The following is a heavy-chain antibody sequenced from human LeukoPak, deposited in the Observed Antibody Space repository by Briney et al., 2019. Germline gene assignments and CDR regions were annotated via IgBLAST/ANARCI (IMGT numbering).Heavy chain of an antibody. CDR2: IYYSGST. J-gene: IGHJ4*02. CDR1: GGSISSSSYY. V-gene: IGHV4-39*07. Sequence: SETLSLTCTVSGGSISSSSYYWGWIRQPPGKGLEWIGSIYYSGSTYYNPSLKSRVTISVDTSKNQFSLKLSSVTAADTAVYYCAREGGPYGSGSYWGQGTLVTVSS. D-gene: IGHD3-10*01. CDR3: AREGGPYGSGSY.